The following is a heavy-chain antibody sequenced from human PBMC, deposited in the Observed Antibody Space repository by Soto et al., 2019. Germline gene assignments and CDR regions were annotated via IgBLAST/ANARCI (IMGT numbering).Heavy chain of an antibody. CDR1: GCSIGAYY. Sequence: QVRLQESGPGLVKPSETLVITCTVSGCSIGAYYWKWLRQPPGMGLEWIGFIYSSGTTYNPSLKSRVIISVDTSKNQFSLKLTSVTAVDTAVYFCARSGLRLGDVEFDPCGPGILVTVSS. D-gene: IGHD3-16*01. CDR3: ARSGLRLGDVEFDP. V-gene: IGHV4-59*01. CDR2: IYSSGT. J-gene: IGHJ5*02.